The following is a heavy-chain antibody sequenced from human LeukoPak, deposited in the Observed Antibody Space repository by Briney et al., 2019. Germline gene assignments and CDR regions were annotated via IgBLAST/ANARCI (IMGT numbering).Heavy chain of an antibody. V-gene: IGHV3-23*01. D-gene: IGHD3-16*01. CDR1: RFTFRIYA. J-gene: IGHJ4*02. CDR3: VELRY. Sequence: PGGSLRLSCAASRFTFRIYAMSWVRQAPGKGLEWVSTISGSGFSTSYADSVKGRFTISRDNSKNTLDLQMNSLRVEYTAVYYCVELRYWGQGTLVTVSS. CDR2: ISGSGFST.